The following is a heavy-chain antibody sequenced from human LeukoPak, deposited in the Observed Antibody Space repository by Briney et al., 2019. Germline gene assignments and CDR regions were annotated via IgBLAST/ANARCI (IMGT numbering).Heavy chain of an antibody. Sequence: TSETLSLTCAVYGGSFSGYYWSWIRQPPGKGLEWIGEINHSGSTNYNPSLKSRVTISVDTSKNQFSLKLSSVTAADTAVYYCARAPVAAARYVYWGQGTLVTVSS. D-gene: IGHD6-25*01. CDR2: INHSGST. V-gene: IGHV4-34*01. J-gene: IGHJ4*02. CDR3: ARAPVAAARYVY. CDR1: GGSFSGYY.